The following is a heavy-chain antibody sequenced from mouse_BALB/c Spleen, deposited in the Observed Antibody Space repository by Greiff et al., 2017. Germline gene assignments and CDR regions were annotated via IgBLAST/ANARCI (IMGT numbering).Heavy chain of an antibody. CDR1: GFTFSSFG. CDR3: AGGDYGYDYFDY. V-gene: IGHV5-17*02. D-gene: IGHD2-14*01. Sequence: EVKLQESGGGLVQPGGSRKLSCAASGFTFSSFGMHWVRQAPEKGLEWVAYISSGSSTIYYADTMAGRFTISSDNPKNTLFLQMTSQRSEETAMYYGAGGDYGYDYFDYWGQGTTLTVSS. J-gene: IGHJ2*01. CDR2: ISSGSSTI.